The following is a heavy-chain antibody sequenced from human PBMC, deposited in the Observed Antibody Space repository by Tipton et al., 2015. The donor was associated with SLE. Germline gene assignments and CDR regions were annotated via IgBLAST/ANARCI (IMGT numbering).Heavy chain of an antibody. CDR3: ARDGGSSWSLDAFDT. D-gene: IGHD6-13*01. CDR1: GASISSGSYY. J-gene: IGHJ3*02. Sequence: TLSLTCTVSGASISSGSYYWNWIRQPAGKGLAWIGRVYSSGTTNYNSSLKSRVTISVDTSKNQFSLKLSSVTAADTAVYYCARDGGSSWSLDAFDTWGQGTMDTVSS. V-gene: IGHV4-61*02. CDR2: VYSSGTT.